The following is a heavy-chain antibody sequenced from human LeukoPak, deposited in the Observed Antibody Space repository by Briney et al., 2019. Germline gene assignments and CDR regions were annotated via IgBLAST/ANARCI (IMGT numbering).Heavy chain of an antibody. Sequence: GESLKISCKGSGYRFTSDWIGWVRQMPGKGLEWMGIIYPGDSDTRYSPSFQGHVTISVDKSISTAYLQWSSLKASDTAMYYCARHFGSTGTLDYWGQGTLVTVSS. CDR2: IYPGDSDT. CDR1: GYRFTSDW. V-gene: IGHV5-51*01. D-gene: IGHD1-7*01. CDR3: ARHFGSTGTLDY. J-gene: IGHJ4*02.